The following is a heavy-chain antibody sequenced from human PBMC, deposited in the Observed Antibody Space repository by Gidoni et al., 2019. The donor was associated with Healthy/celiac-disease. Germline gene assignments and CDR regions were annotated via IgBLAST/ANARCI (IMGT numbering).Heavy chain of an antibody. V-gene: IGHV1-69*01. Sequence: QVQLVQSGAEVKKPGSSVKVSCKVSGGTFSRSAISWVRQAPGQGLEWMGGIIPIFGTANYSQKCQGIVTITDDESTSTAYMELSSLRSEDTAVYYCAREWGGIAAAGTGYFDYWGQGTLVTVSS. J-gene: IGHJ4*02. CDR3: AREWGGIAAAGTGYFDY. CDR1: GGTFSRSA. CDR2: IIPIFGTA. D-gene: IGHD6-13*01.